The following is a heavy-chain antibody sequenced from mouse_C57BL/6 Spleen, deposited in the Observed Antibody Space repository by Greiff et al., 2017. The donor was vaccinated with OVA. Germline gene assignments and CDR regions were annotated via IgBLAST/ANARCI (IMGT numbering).Heavy chain of an antibody. CDR3: ARSYYYGSSYGAMDY. Sequence: DVKLVESGGGLVKPGGSLKLSCAASGFTFSDYGMHWVRQAPEKGLEWVAYISSGSSTIYYADTVKGRFTISRDNAKNTLFLQMTSLRSEDTAMYYCARSYYYGSSYGAMDYWGQGTSVTVSS. CDR2: ISSGSSTI. J-gene: IGHJ4*01. D-gene: IGHD1-1*01. V-gene: IGHV5-17*01. CDR1: GFTFSDYG.